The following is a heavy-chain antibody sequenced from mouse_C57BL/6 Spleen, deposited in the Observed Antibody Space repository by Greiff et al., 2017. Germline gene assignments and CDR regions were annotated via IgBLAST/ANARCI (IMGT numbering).Heavy chain of an antibody. CDR2: IWSDGST. CDR1: GFSLTSYG. CDR3: ARYDGYYDAMDY. V-gene: IGHV2-6*03. J-gene: IGHJ4*01. Sequence: VKLVESGPGLVAPSQSLSITCTVSGFSLTSYGVHWVRQPPGKGLEWLVVIWSDGSTTYNSALKSRLSISKDNSKSPVFLKMNSLQTDDTAMYYCARYDGYYDAMDYWGQGTSVTVSS. D-gene: IGHD2-3*01.